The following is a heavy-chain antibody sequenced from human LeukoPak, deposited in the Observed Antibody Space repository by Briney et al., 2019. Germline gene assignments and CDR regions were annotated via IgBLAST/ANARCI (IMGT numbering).Heavy chain of an antibody. V-gene: IGHV4-61*02. CDR1: GGSISSGSYY. Sequence: SETLSLTCTVSGGSISSGSYYWSWIRQPAGKGLEWIGRIYTSGGTNYNPSLKSRVTISVDTSKNQFSLKLSSATAADTAVYYCAREGYGYEDYWGQGTLVTVSS. CDR2: IYTSGGT. D-gene: IGHD5-18*01. CDR3: AREGYGYEDY. J-gene: IGHJ4*02.